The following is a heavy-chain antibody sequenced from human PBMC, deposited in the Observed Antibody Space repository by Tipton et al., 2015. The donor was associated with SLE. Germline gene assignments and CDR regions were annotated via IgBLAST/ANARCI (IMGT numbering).Heavy chain of an antibody. CDR2: IYPGDSAA. J-gene: IGHJ6*02. CDR3: ARRRTYGSGWDV. V-gene: IGHV5-51*04. D-gene: IGHD2-8*01. CDR1: GYRFTTYW. Sequence: QSGAEVKKPGESLKMSCKGSGYRFTTYWIGWVRQMPGKGLEWMGIIYPGDSAARYSPSFQGQVTISADRPINTAFVQWSSLQASDSAIYYCARRRTYGSGWDVWGQGTTVTVSS.